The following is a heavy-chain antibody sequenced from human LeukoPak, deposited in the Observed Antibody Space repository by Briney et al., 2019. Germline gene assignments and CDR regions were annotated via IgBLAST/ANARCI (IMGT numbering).Heavy chain of an antibody. CDR1: GGTFSSYA. Sequence: SVKVSCKASGGTFSSYAISWERQAPGQGLEWMGGIIPIFGTANYAQKFQGRVTITADESTSTAYMELSSLRSEDTAVYYCARGSLGGWHEGSLYAFDIWGQGTMVTVSS. J-gene: IGHJ3*02. CDR3: ARGSLGGWHEGSLYAFDI. CDR2: IIPIFGTA. D-gene: IGHD3-16*01. V-gene: IGHV1-69*01.